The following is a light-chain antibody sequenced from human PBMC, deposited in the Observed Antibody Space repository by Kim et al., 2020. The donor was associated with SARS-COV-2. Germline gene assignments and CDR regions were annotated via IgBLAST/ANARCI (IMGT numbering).Light chain of an antibody. CDR2: DVS. Sequence: GQSITISCTGTSSDVGGYNYVSWYQQHPGIAPKLMIYDVSNRPSGVSNRFSGSKSGNTASLTISGLQAEDEADYYCSSYTSSSTYVFGTGTKVTVL. CDR3: SSYTSSSTYV. J-gene: IGLJ1*01. CDR1: SSDVGGYNY. V-gene: IGLV2-14*03.